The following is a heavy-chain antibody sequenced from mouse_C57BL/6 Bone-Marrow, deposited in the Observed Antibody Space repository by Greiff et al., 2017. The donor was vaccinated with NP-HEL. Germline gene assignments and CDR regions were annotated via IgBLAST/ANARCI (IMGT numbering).Heavy chain of an antibody. CDR3: TRYYYGHYFDY. D-gene: IGHD1-1*01. V-gene: IGHV1-15*01. CDR1: GYTFTDYE. CDR2: IDPETGGT. Sequence: VQLQQSGAELVRPGASVTLSCKASGYTFTDYEMHWVKQTPVHGLEWIGAIDPETGGTAYNQKFKGKAILTADKSSSTAYMELRSLTSEDSAVYYCTRYYYGHYFDYWGQGTTLTVSS. J-gene: IGHJ2*01.